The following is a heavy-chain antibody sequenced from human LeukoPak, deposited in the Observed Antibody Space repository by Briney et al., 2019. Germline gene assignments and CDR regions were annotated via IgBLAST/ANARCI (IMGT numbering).Heavy chain of an antibody. CDR3: AKEYSRWGDHYGMDV. Sequence: GRSLRLSCAASGFTFNTYGMHWVRQAPGKGLDWVSVISYDGSNKYYADAVKGRVTISRDNSKNTLYLQMNSLRAEDTAVYYCAKEYSRWGDHYGMDVWGQGTTVTVSS. J-gene: IGHJ6*02. V-gene: IGHV3-30*18. CDR2: ISYDGSNK. CDR1: GFTFNTYG. D-gene: IGHD6-13*01.